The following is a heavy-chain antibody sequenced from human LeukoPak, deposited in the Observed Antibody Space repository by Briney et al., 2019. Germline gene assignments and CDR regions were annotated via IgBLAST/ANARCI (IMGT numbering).Heavy chain of an antibody. J-gene: IGHJ5*02. CDR1: GYTFTTYP. CDR2: INTGNGNT. Sequence: ASVKVSCKASGYTFTTYPMHWVRQAPGQRLEWMGWINTGNGNTKYSQNFQGRVTITRDTSAGIAYMELSSLTSEDTAVYYCARDVGYGDPWGQGTLVTVSS. V-gene: IGHV1-3*04. D-gene: IGHD4-17*01. CDR3: ARDVGYGDP.